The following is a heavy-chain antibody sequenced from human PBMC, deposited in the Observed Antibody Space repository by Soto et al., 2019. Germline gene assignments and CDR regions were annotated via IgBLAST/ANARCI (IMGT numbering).Heavy chain of an antibody. Sequence: TLSLTCTVSGGSISSGGYYWSWMRQQPGKGLEWIGYIYYSGSTYYNPSLKSRVTISVDTSKNQFSLKLSSVTAADTAVYYCARQKDYDILTGYYNWPLDYWGQGTLVTVSS. J-gene: IGHJ4*02. V-gene: IGHV4-31*03. CDR1: GGSISSGGYY. CDR3: ARQKDYDILTGYYNWPLDY. D-gene: IGHD3-9*01. CDR2: IYYSGST.